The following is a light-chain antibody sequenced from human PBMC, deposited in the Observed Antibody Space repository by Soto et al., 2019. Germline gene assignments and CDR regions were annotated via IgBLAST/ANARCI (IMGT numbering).Light chain of an antibody. CDR3: QRYGNSYT. CDR2: DAS. Sequence: EIVLTQSPGTLSLSPGERATLSCRASQSVSSSSLAWYQQKRGQAPRLLIHDASSRATGIPDRFSGSGSGTDFTLTISRLEPEDFAVYYCQRYGNSYTFGQGTKLEIK. J-gene: IGKJ2*01. V-gene: IGKV3-20*01. CDR1: QSVSSSS.